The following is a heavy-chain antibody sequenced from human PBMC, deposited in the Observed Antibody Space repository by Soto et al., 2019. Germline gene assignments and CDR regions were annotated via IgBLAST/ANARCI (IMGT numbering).Heavy chain of an antibody. CDR1: GFTFSSYG. V-gene: IGHV3-33*01. D-gene: IGHD3-3*01. CDR2: IWYDGSNK. Sequence: PGGSLRLSCASSGFTFSSYGMHCVRESPGKWLEWVAVIWYDGSNKYYADSVKGRFTISRDNSKNTLYLQMNSLRAEDTAVYYCASGLGWSGYYTGYYYYGMEVWGQGTTVTVS. J-gene: IGHJ6*01. CDR3: ASGLGWSGYYTGYYYYGMEV.